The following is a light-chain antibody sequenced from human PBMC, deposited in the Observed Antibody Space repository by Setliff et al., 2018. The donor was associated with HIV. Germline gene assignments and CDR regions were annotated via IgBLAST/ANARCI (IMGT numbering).Light chain of an antibody. V-gene: IGLV2-14*03. CDR3: CSYLSTNNYV. J-gene: IGLJ1*01. Sequence: QSVLTQPASVSGSPGQSITITCTGTSSDVGSRYNYVSWYQQHPGKAPKLLIFDVTYRPSVVSNRFSGSKSGNTASLTISGLQDEDEADYYCCSYLSTNNYVFGTGTKV. CDR1: SSDVGSRYNY. CDR2: DVT.